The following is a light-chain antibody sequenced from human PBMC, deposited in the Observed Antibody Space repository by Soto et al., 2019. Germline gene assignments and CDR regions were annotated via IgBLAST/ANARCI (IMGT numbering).Light chain of an antibody. CDR3: QHRSDWPRRLT. CDR2: DES. CDR1: RSVSSY. J-gene: IGKJ4*01. Sequence: EIVLTQSPATLSLSPGERATLSCGASRSVSSYLAWYQQKPGQAPRLLIYDESYRATGIPARFSGSGSGTAFTLTIGSLEPEDFAVYYCQHRSDWPRRLTFGGGTKVEIK. V-gene: IGKV3-11*01.